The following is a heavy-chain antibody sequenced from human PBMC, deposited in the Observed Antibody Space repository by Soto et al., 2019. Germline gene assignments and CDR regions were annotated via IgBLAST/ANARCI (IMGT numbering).Heavy chain of an antibody. D-gene: IGHD5-12*01. CDR2: ISYDGSNK. J-gene: IGHJ4*02. Sequence: QVQLVESGGGVVQPGRSLRLSCAASGFTFSSYDMHWVRQAPGEGLEWVAVISYDGSNKYYADSVKGRFTISRDNSKNTVYLQMNSLRAEDTAVYYCAKEESGYDHFDYWGQGTLVTVSS. V-gene: IGHV3-30*18. CDR1: GFTFSSYD. CDR3: AKEESGYDHFDY.